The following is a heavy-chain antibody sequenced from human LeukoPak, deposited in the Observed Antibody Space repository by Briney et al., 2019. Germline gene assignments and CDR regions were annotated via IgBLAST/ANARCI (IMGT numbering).Heavy chain of an antibody. Sequence: GASVKVSCKASGYIFTAYNIHWVRQAPGQRLEWMGWIAPGNGNTKYSQKFQGRVTLTRDTSASTAYMELSSLTFEDTAVFYCARGAVIAHFDYWGQGTLVTVSS. CDR3: ARGAVIAHFDY. V-gene: IGHV1-3*01. CDR1: GYIFTAYN. CDR2: IAPGNGNT. J-gene: IGHJ4*02. D-gene: IGHD2-21*01.